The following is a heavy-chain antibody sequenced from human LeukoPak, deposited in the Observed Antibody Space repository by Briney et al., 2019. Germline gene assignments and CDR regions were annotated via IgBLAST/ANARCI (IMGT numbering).Heavy chain of an antibody. CDR3: TTDGVGVEGATYDN. Sequence: GGSLRLSCAASGFTFNSYNMNWVRQAPGKGREWVGRIKAKAHGGTIEYAAPVKGRFTISRDDSKNTLYLQMNSLKTEDTAVYYCTTDGVGVEGATYDNWGQGPLVSVSS. CDR2: IKAKAHGGTI. J-gene: IGHJ4*02. V-gene: IGHV3-15*01. D-gene: IGHD1-26*01. CDR1: GFTFNSYN.